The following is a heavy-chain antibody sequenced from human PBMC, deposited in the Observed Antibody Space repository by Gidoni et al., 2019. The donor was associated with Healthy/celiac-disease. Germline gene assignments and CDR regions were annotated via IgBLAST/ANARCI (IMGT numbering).Heavy chain of an antibody. Sequence: QVQLVESGGGVVQPGRSLRLSCAASGFTFSSYAMHWVRQAPGKGLGWVAVISYDGSNKYYADSVKGRFTISRDNSKNTLYLQMNSLRAEDTAVYYCLSSGAYFDYWGQGTLVTVSS. CDR2: ISYDGSNK. CDR3: LSSGAYFDY. D-gene: IGHD6-25*01. CDR1: GFTFSSYA. J-gene: IGHJ4*02. V-gene: IGHV3-30-3*01.